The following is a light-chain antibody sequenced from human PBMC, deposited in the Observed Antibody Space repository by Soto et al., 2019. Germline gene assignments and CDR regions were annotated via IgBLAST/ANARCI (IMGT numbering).Light chain of an antibody. V-gene: IGKV3-15*01. CDR3: QQHNSWPPV. CDR1: QSVNSN. CDR2: GAS. J-gene: IGKJ2*01. Sequence: EIVMTQSPATLSVSPGERATLSCRASQSVNSNLAWYQQKPGHSPRLLIYGASTRVTGIPARFSGSGSGTEFTLTISRLQSEDFAIYYCQQHNSWPPVFGQGTKLESK.